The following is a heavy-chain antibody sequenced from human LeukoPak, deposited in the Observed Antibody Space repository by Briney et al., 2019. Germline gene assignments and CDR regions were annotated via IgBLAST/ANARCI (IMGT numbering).Heavy chain of an antibody. CDR1: GYTLTELS. V-gene: IGHV1-2*02. CDR3: ARGVIGGSDFDY. D-gene: IGHD1-26*01. CDR2: INPNSGGT. J-gene: IGHJ4*02. Sequence: ASVKVSCKVSGYTLTELSMHWVRQAPGQGLEWMGWINPNSGGTNYAQKFQGRVTMTRDTSISTAYMELSRLRSDDTAVYYCARGVIGGSDFDYWGQGTLVTVSS.